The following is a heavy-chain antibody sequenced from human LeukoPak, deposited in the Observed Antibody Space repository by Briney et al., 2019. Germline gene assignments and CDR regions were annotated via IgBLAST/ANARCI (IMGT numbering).Heavy chain of an antibody. CDR2: LYPGDSDT. Sequence: GESLKISCKGSGYSFTSYWIGWVRQMPGKGLEWMGILYPGDSDTKYSPSFQGQVIMSADKSISTVYLQWSSLKPSDTAMYYCARVIHLGELSLYDYWGQGTLVTVSS. V-gene: IGHV5-51*01. D-gene: IGHD3-16*02. CDR3: ARVIHLGELSLYDY. CDR1: GYSFTSYW. J-gene: IGHJ4*02.